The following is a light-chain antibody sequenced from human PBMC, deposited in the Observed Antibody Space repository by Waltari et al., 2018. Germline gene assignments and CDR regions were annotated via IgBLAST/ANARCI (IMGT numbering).Light chain of an antibody. CDR1: QSISSTY. J-gene: IGKJ5*01. CDR3: QQSDTSSVT. CDR2: AAS. Sequence: RASQSISSTYLAWYQQKPGQAPSLLSYAASSRATGIPDRFSGSGSGTDFTLTINRLEPEDFAVYYCQQSDTSSVTFGQGTRLEIK. V-gene: IGKV3-20*01.